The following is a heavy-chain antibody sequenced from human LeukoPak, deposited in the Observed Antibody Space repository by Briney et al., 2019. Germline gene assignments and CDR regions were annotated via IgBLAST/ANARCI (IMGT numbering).Heavy chain of an antibody. D-gene: IGHD7-27*01. Sequence: SETLSLTCTVSGGSISSSHWWSWVRQPPGQGLEWIGEVDHSGSCNYNPSLKSRVTISVDKSNNQFSLKLSSVTAADTAVYYCARETGDPPLFDYWGQGTLVTVSS. CDR3: ARETGDPPLFDY. CDR1: GGSISSSHW. V-gene: IGHV4-4*02. CDR2: VDHSGSC. J-gene: IGHJ4*02.